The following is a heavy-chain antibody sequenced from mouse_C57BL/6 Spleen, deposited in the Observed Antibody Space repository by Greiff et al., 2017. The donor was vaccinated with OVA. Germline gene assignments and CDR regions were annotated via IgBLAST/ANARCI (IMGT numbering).Heavy chain of an antibody. D-gene: IGHD2-3*01. Sequence: VQLQQSGVELVKPGASVKISCKASGYAFSSYWMNWVKQRPGKGLEWIGQIYPGDGDTNYNGKFKGKATLTADKSSSTAYMQLSSLTSEDSAVYFCARSSSGYYGAWFAYWGQGTLVTVSA. CDR3: ARSSSGYYGAWFAY. CDR2: IYPGDGDT. V-gene: IGHV1-80*01. J-gene: IGHJ3*01. CDR1: GYAFSSYW.